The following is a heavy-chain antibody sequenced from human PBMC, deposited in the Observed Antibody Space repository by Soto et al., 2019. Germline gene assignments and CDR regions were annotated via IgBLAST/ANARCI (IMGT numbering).Heavy chain of an antibody. V-gene: IGHV4-31*03. CDR3: ARDGAGAYGLGWFDP. CDR2: IYHSGST. J-gene: IGHJ5*02. Sequence: QVQLQESGPGLVKPSQTLSLTCTVSGDSISRGGYYWNWLRQHPRKGLEWIGYIYHSGSTIYNPSLKSRVTLSLHTSKSGLSLELSNVSAADTAVYYCARDGAGAYGLGWFDPWGQGILVTVSS. CDR1: GDSISRGGYY. D-gene: IGHD2-21*01.